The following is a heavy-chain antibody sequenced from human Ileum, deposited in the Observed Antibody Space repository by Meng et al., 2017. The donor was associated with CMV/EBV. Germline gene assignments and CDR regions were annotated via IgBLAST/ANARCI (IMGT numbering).Heavy chain of an antibody. CDR1: GSTFTGSF. CDR3: ARGDDFGSGRKRYFDL. CDR2: INPNSGGT. Sequence: VAQGKQPGASVKFSCTASGSTFTGSFLHCVRPAPGHGLEWMGWINPNSGGTNHAQKFRGKVTMSRDTSTSTAYMDLSNLRSDDTAMYYCARGDDFGSGRKRYFDLWGRGTLVTVSS. V-gene: IGHV1-2*02. J-gene: IGHJ2*01. D-gene: IGHD3-3*01.